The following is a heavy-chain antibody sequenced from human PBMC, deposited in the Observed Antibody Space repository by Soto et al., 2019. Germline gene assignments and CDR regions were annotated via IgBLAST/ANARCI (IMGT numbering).Heavy chain of an antibody. J-gene: IGHJ5*02. CDR3: AREIVATSVNWFDP. CDR2: IYYSGST. CDR1: GGSISSFY. D-gene: IGHD5-12*01. Sequence: SETLSLTCTVSGGSISSFYWSWIRQPPGKGLEWIGYIYYSGSTNYNPSLKSRVTISVDTSKNQFSLKLSSVTAADTAVYYCAREIVATSVNWFDPWGQGTLVTVSS. V-gene: IGHV4-59*01.